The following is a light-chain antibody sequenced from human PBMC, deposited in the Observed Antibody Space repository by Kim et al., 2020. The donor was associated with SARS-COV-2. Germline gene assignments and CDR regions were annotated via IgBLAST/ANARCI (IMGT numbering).Light chain of an antibody. J-gene: IGLJ2*01. CDR2: EVS. CDR3: SSYTSSSTVV. Sequence: QSALTQPPSVSGSPGQSVTISCTGTSSDVGSYNRVSWYQQPPGTAPKLMIYEVSNRPSGVPDRFSGSKSGNTASLTISGLQAEDEADYYSSSYTSSSTVVFGGGPKLTVL. CDR1: SSDVGSYNR. V-gene: IGLV2-18*02.